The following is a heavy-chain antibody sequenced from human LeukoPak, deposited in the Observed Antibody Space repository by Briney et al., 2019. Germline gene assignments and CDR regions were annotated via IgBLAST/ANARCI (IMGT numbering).Heavy chain of an antibody. J-gene: IGHJ4*02. Sequence: GGSLRLSCAASGFTVSSNYMSWVRQAPGKGLEWVAVISYDGTNKNYADSVKGRFTISRDSSKNTVYLEMSSLRGEDTAVYYCARDPEHYGSGSYLDYWGQGSLVTVSS. D-gene: IGHD3-10*01. CDR1: GFTVSSNY. V-gene: IGHV3-30-3*01. CDR3: ARDPEHYGSGSYLDY. CDR2: ISYDGTNK.